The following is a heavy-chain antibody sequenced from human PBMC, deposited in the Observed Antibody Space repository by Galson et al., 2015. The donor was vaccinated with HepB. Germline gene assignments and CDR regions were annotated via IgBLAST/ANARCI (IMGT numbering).Heavy chain of an antibody. CDR2: IIPIFGTA. J-gene: IGHJ6*02. Sequence: SGGTFSSYAISWVRQAPGQGLEWMGGIIPIFGTANYAQKFQGRVTITADESTSTASMELSSLRSEDTAVYYCARFGDTAIGYYYYYGMDVWGQGTTVTVSS. D-gene: IGHD5-18*01. CDR1: GGTFSSYA. V-gene: IGHV1-69*01. CDR3: ARFGDTAIGYYYYYGMDV.